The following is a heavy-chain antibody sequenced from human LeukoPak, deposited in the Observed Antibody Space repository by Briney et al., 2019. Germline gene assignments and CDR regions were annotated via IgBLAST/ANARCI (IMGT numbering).Heavy chain of an antibody. CDR3: ARLSRWPAYYMDV. V-gene: IGHV4-59*08. Sequence: SETLSLTCTVSGCSIISYYWSWIGQPPGKGLEWIGYIYYSGSTNYNPSLKSRVTISVDTSKNQFSLKLSSVTAADTAEYYCARLSRWPAYYMDVWGKGTTVTVSS. J-gene: IGHJ6*03. CDR1: GCSIISYY. CDR2: IYYSGST. D-gene: IGHD6-19*01.